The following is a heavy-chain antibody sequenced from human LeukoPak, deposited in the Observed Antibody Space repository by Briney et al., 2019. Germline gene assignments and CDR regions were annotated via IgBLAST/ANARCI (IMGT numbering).Heavy chain of an antibody. D-gene: IGHD3-22*01. CDR2: ISGSGGST. J-gene: IGHJ4*02. Sequence: PGGSLRLSCAASGFTFSSYAMSWVRQAPGKGLEWVSAISGSGGSTYYADSVKGRFTISRDNSKNTLYLQMNSLRAEDTAVYYCAKNPEYYYDSSGYALDYWGQGTLVTVSS. CDR1: GFTFSSYA. CDR3: AKNPEYYYDSSGYALDY. V-gene: IGHV3-23*01.